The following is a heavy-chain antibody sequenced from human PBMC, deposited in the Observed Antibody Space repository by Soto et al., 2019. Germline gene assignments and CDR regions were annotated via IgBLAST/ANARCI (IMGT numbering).Heavy chain of an antibody. Sequence: QVQLQESGPGLVKPSETLSLTCTDSGGSISSYYWSWIRQPPGKGLEWIGYIYYSGSTNYNPSLKSRVTISVDTPKNQFSLKLSSVTAADTAVYYCARVNDYYDSSGYYYPAEYFQHWGQGTLVTVSS. CDR2: IYYSGST. J-gene: IGHJ1*01. D-gene: IGHD3-22*01. V-gene: IGHV4-59*01. CDR3: ARVNDYYDSSGYYYPAEYFQH. CDR1: GGSISSYY.